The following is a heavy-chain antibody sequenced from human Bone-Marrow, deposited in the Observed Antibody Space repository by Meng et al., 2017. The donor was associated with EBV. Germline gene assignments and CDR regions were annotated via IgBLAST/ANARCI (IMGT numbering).Heavy chain of an antibody. D-gene: IGHD1-26*01. CDR1: GFTFSSYS. J-gene: IGHJ4*02. V-gene: IGHV3-21*01. CDR2: ISSSSSYI. CDR3: ARDVNSGSYYGPGAVDY. Sequence: EVQLVESGGGLVKPGGSLRLFCAASGFTFSSYSMNWVRQAPGKGLEWVSSISSSSSYIYYADSVKGRFTISRDNAKNSLYLQMNSLRAEDTAVYYCARDVNSGSYYGPGAVDYWGQGTLVTVSS.